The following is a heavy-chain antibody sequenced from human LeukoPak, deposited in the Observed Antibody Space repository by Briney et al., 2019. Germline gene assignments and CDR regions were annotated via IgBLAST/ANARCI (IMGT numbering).Heavy chain of an antibody. CDR2: ISVSSGTT. D-gene: IGHD6-19*01. V-gene: IGHV3-23*01. CDR3: AKEGGSGWSFFDY. CDR1: GFIFSSYA. J-gene: IGHJ4*02. Sequence: PGGSLRLSCAASGFIFSSYAMSWVRQAPGKGLEWVSGISVSSGTTYYADSVKGRFTISRDNPRNTLFLQLNSPRADDTAVYYCAKEGGSGWSFFDYWGQGTLVTVSS.